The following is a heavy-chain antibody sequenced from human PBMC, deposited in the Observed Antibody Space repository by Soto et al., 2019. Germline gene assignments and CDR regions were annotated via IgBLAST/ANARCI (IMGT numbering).Heavy chain of an antibody. CDR3: ARIGGYHGPLDY. CDR2: TYHRGST. V-gene: IGHV4-59*01. J-gene: IGHJ4*02. D-gene: IGHD3-16*02. Sequence: SETLSLTCSVSGVSISSYFWSWIRQPPGRGLEWIGYTYHRGSTNYSPPLKSRVAISLDTSENQFSLKVSSVTAADTAVYYCARIGGYHGPLDYWGQGTPVTVSS. CDR1: GVSISSYF.